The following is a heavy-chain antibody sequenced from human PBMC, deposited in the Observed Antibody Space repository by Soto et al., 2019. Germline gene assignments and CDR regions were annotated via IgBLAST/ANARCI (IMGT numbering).Heavy chain of an antibody. D-gene: IGHD1-1*01. Sequence: GASVKVSCKVSGYTLTELSMHWVRQAPGKGLEWMGGFDPEDGETIYAQKFQGRVTMTEDTSTDTAYMELSSLRSEDTAVYYCATDLWDNYLFDYWGQGTLVTVSS. CDR1: GYTLTELS. V-gene: IGHV1-24*01. J-gene: IGHJ4*02. CDR2: FDPEDGET. CDR3: ATDLWDNYLFDY.